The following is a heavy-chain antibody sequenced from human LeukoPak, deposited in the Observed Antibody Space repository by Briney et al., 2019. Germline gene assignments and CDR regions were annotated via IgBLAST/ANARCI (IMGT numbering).Heavy chain of an antibody. CDR3: AREPHQLPAFPDY. CDR1: GFTFSGYW. CDR2: INSDGNST. Sequence: GGSLRLSCAASGFTFSGYWMHWVRHAPGKGLVWVSRINSDGNSTSYADSVKGRFTISRDNAKNTLYLQMNSLRAEDTAVYYCAREPHQLPAFPDYWGQGTLVTVSS. D-gene: IGHD2-2*01. V-gene: IGHV3-74*01. J-gene: IGHJ4*02.